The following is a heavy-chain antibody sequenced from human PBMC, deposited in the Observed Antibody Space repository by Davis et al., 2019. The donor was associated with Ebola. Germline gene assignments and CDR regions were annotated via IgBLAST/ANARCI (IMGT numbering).Heavy chain of an antibody. V-gene: IGHV3-30*18. Sequence: ALRLSCVASGFTFSDHGMQWVRQAPGKGLEWVAVVGRDGKDKFSADSVKGRFIISRDNSKNTMYLQMNSLRVEDTAVYYCAKEYSHDKWHFALWGRGTLVTVS. CDR3: AKEYSHDKWHFAL. CDR1: GFTFSDHG. D-gene: IGHD5-18*01. J-gene: IGHJ2*01. CDR2: VGRDGKDK.